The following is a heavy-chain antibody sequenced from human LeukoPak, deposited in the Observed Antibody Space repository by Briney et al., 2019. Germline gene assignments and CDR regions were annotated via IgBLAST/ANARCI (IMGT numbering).Heavy chain of an antibody. Sequence: SETLSLTCAVYGGSFSGYYWSWIRQPPGKGLEWIGEINHSGSTNYNPSLKSRVTISVDTSKNQFSLKLSSVTAADTAVYYCARGLSFPVWGKGTTVTVSS. V-gene: IGHV4-34*01. CDR3: ARGLSFPV. CDR1: GGSFSGYY. J-gene: IGHJ6*04. D-gene: IGHD2-21*01. CDR2: INHSGST.